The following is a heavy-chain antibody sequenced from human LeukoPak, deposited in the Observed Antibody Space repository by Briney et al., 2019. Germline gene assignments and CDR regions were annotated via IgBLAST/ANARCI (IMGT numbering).Heavy chain of an antibody. Sequence: SETLSLTCAVSDYSISSTNWWGWIRQSPGKGLEWIGYIYYSGSTYYNPSLKSRVTISVDTSKNQFSLKLSSVTAADTAVYYCARSSTVTTYSYYYYYGMDVWGQGTTVTVSS. CDR3: ARSSTVTTYSYYYYYGMDV. V-gene: IGHV4-28*01. D-gene: IGHD4-17*01. CDR1: DYSISSTNW. CDR2: IYYSGST. J-gene: IGHJ6*02.